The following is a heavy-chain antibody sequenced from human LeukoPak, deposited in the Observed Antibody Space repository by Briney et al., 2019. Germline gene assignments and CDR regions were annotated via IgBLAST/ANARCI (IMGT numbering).Heavy chain of an antibody. CDR2: INHSGGT. D-gene: IGHD1-26*01. V-gene: IGHV4-34*01. CDR1: GGSFSGYY. CDR3: ARQNGGSWNYYYYMDV. Sequence: SSETLSLTCAVYGGSFSGYYWSWIRQPPGKGLEWIGEINHSGGTNYNPSLKSRVTISVDTSKNQFSLKLSSVTAADTAVYYCARQNGGSWNYYYYMDVWGKGTTVTVSS. J-gene: IGHJ6*03.